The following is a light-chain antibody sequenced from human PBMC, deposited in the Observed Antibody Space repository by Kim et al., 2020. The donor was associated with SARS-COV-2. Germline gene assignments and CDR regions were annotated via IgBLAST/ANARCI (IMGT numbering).Light chain of an antibody. CDR1: QSISPY. V-gene: IGKV3-11*01. CDR2: DAS. J-gene: IGKJ4*01. CDR3: QQRSNWPLT. Sequence: LSPGERATLAGRASQSISPYLAWYQQKPGQAPRLLIYDASNRATGIPARFSGSGSGTDFTLTINSLEPEDFAVYYCQQRSNWPLTFGGGTKVDIK.